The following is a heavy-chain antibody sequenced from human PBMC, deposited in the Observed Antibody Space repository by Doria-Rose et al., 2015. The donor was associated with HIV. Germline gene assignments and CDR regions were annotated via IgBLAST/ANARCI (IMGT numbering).Heavy chain of an antibody. CDR3: ATDRGCGWTFDY. D-gene: IGHD6-19*01. J-gene: IGHJ4*02. CDR2: IYYTGNT. V-gene: IGHV4-59*01. Sequence: QVQLQQWGPGLVKPSETLSLTCTVSGGSISSYYWSWIRQPPGKGLEWIGYIYYTGNTNSNTSLKSRVTISVDTSKNQFSLRLNSVTAADTAVYYCATDRGCGWTFDYWGQGTLVTVSS. CDR1: GGSISSYY.